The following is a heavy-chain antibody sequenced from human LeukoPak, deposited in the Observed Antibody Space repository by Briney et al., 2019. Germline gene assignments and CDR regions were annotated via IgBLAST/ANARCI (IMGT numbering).Heavy chain of an antibody. D-gene: IGHD4-17*01. CDR3: ARRTVTVTNFDY. Sequence: SETLSPTCTVSGGSISSSSYYWGWIRQPPGKGLEWIGSIYYSGSTYYNPSLKSRVTISVDTSKNQFSLKLSSVTAADTAVYYCARRTVTVTNFDYWGQGTLVTVSS. CDR2: IYYSGST. V-gene: IGHV4-39*01. CDR1: GGSISSSSYY. J-gene: IGHJ4*02.